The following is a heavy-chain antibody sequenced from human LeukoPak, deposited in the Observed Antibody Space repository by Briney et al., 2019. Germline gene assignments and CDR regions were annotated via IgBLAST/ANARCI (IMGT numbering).Heavy chain of an antibody. D-gene: IGHD6-19*01. CDR1: GFTFSSYA. CDR3: ARFSVAGIYIFDY. CDR2: ISGSGDNT. V-gene: IGHV3-23*01. J-gene: IGHJ4*02. Sequence: GGSLRLSCAASGFTFSSYAMSWVRQVPGKGLEWVSVISGSGDNTYYADSVKGRFTISRDNAKNSLYLQMNSLRAEDTAVYYCARFSVAGIYIFDYWGQGTLVTVSS.